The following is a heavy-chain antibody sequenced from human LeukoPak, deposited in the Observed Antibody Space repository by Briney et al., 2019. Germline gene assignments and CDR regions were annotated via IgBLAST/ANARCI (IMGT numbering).Heavy chain of an antibody. CDR1: GFTFSSYA. V-gene: IGHV3-23*01. J-gene: IGHJ4*02. CDR2: ISGSGSGT. D-gene: IGHD6-13*01. Sequence: GGSLRLSCAASGFTFSSYAMSWVRQAPGKGLEWVSTISGSGSGTYYADSVKGRFTISRDNSKNTLYLQMNSLRAEDTAVYYCAKQSSSWVFDYWGQGTLVTVSS. CDR3: AKQSSSWVFDY.